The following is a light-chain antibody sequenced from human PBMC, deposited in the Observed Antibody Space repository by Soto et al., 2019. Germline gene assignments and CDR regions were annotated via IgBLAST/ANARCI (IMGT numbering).Light chain of an antibody. V-gene: IGKV3-15*01. CDR2: AAS. CDR1: HSVRSN. J-gene: IGKJ4*01. Sequence: EILMTQSPATLSVSPGERATLSCRASHSVRSNLAWYQQKPGQSPRLLIYAASTWATGIPARFRGSVSGTEFTLTISSLQSEDFALYYCQQYNNWPLTFGGGTKVDIK. CDR3: QQYNNWPLT.